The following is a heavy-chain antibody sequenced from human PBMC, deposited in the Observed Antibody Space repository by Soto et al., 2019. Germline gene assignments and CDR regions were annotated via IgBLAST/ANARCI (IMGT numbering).Heavy chain of an antibody. D-gene: IGHD6-19*01. J-gene: IGHJ4*02. CDR3: AREYSSFEY. CDR2: IHFSGAT. CDR1: GGSISTYY. V-gene: IGHV4-59*01. Sequence: VQLSESGPGLVRPSGTLSLTCSVSGGSISTYYWSWIRQPPGKGLEWSGYIHFSGATSYHPSLESRVTLSVDTSRNQLSLTLNSVTAADTAVYYCAREYSSFEYWGQGIQVTVSS.